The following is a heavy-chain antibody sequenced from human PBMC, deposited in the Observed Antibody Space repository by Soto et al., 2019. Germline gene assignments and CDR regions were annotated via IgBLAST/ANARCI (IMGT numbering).Heavy chain of an antibody. CDR2: IYPADSNI. CDR1: GYTFTNYW. D-gene: IGHD6-19*01. Sequence: PGESLKISCQASGYTFTNYWIGWVRQMPGKGLEWMGIIYPADSNIRYSPSFQGQVTISADESISTAYLQWSSLKASDTAMYFCVRPSSGCHERLAYRAQRTPVPVSS. J-gene: IGHJ1*01. CDR3: VRPSSGCHERLAY. V-gene: IGHV5-51*01.